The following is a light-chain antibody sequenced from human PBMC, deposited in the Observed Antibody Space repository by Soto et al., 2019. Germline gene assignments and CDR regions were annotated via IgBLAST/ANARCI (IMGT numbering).Light chain of an antibody. CDR2: DVS. J-gene: IGLJ2*01. V-gene: IGLV2-11*01. Sequence: QSALTQPRSVSGSPGQSVTISCTGSGSDIGGYNYVSWYQQHPGKVPKLMIYDVSKRPPGVPDRFSGSKSGNTASLTISGLQAEDEADYYCCSYAGSYTLIFGGGTKLTVL. CDR1: GSDIGGYNY. CDR3: CSYAGSYTLI.